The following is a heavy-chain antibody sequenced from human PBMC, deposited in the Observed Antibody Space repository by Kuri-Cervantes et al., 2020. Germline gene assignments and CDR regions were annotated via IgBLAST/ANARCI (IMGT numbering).Heavy chain of an antibody. CDR2: IKQDGSEK. Sequence: GESLKISCAASGFTFSSYWMSWVRQAPGKGLEWVANIKQDGSEKYYVDSVKGRFTISRDNAKNSLYLQMNSLRAEDTAVYYCARENTKITIAVAGINYYYGMDVWGQGTTVTVSS. CDR1: GFTFSSYW. V-gene: IGHV3-7*01. D-gene: IGHD6-19*01. J-gene: IGHJ6*02. CDR3: ARENTKITIAVAGINYYYGMDV.